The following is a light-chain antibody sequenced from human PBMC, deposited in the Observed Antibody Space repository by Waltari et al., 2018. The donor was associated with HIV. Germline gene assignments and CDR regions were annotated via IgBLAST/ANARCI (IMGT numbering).Light chain of an antibody. CDR1: QSVLYSSNNKNF. CDR3: QQYYTTPFT. CDR2: WAS. J-gene: IGKJ3*01. V-gene: IGKV4-1*01. Sequence: DIVMTQSPDSLAMSLGERATINCKSSQSVLYSSNNKNFLTWYQKKPGQPPKLLIYWASTRESGVPDRFSGSGSGTDFALTISSLQAEDVAVYYCQQYYTTPFTFGPGTKVDIK.